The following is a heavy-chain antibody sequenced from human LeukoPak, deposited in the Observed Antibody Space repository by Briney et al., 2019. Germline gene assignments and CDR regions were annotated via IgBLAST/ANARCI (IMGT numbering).Heavy chain of an antibody. D-gene: IGHD3-3*01. J-gene: IGHJ5*02. V-gene: IGHV4-4*07. CDR2: VYTTGTT. CDR3: ARDMYDFWSGYKLNWFDP. CDR1: GGSISNYY. Sequence: SETLSLTCTVSGGSISNYYWTWIRQPAGKGLEWIGRVYTTGTTNYNPSLKSRVTMSVDTSENQFSLKLSSVTAADTAVYYCARDMYDFWSGYKLNWFDPWGQGTLVTVSS.